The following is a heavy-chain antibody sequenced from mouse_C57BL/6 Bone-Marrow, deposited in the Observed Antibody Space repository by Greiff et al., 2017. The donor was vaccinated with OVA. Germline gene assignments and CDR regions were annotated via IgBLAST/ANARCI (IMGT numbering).Heavy chain of an antibody. Sequence: VQLQQSGPELVKPGASVKISCKASGYSFTSYYIHWVKQRPGQGLEWIGWIYPGSGNTKYNEKFKGKATLTADTSSSTAYMQLSSLTSEDSAVYYCAGFITTTLYYFDYWGQGTTLTVSS. V-gene: IGHV1-66*01. J-gene: IGHJ2*01. D-gene: IGHD1-1*01. CDR2: IYPGSGNT. CDR3: AGFITTTLYYFDY. CDR1: GYSFTSYY.